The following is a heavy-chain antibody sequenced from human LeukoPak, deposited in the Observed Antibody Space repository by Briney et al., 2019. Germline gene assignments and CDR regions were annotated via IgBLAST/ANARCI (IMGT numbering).Heavy chain of an antibody. CDR3: ARQGGSSSPYYYYYMDV. J-gene: IGHJ6*03. D-gene: IGHD6-13*01. Sequence: SETLSLTCTVSGYSISSGYYWGWFRQPPGKGLEWIGGMNHSGSTYYNPSLKSRVTISVDTSKNQFSLKLSSVTAADTAVYYCARQGGSSSPYYYYYMDVWGKGTTVTVSS. V-gene: IGHV4-38-2*02. CDR2: MNHSGST. CDR1: GYSISSGYY.